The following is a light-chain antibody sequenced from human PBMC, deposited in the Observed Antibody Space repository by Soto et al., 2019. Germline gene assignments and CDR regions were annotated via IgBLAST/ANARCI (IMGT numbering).Light chain of an antibody. V-gene: IGLV3-21*02. CDR3: QVWDSSSDHVV. Sequence: SYELTQPPSVSGAPGPAARITCGGNNIGSKSVHWYQQKSGQAPVLVVDDDSGRPSGIPERFSGSNSGNTATLTISSVEDGDEADYYCQVWDSSSDHVVFGGGTTLTVL. J-gene: IGLJ2*01. CDR1: NIGSKS. CDR2: DDS.